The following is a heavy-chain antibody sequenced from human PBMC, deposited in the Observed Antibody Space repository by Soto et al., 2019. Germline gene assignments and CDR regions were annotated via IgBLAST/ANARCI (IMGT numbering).Heavy chain of an antibody. J-gene: IGHJ4*02. V-gene: IGHV4-39*01. Sequence: QLQESGPGLVKPSETLSLTCTVSGASISSPSYYWGWIRQSPGKGLEWIGSIYYSGTTHYDPSLKSRVTLSGDTSNMQFSLALTSGTASDKAVYYCVRQPNRAMAGEDWGQGTLVTVSS. CDR2: IYYSGTT. D-gene: IGHD2-8*01. CDR1: GASISSPSYY. CDR3: VRQPNRAMAGED.